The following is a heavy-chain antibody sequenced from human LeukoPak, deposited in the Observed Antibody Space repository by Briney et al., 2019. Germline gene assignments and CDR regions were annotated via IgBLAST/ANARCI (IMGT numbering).Heavy chain of an antibody. CDR1: GGSFSGYY. Sequence: SETLSLTCAVYGGSFSGYYWSWIRQPPGKGLEWIGEINHSGSTNYNPSPKSRVTIPVDTSKNQFSLKLSSVTAADTAVYYCASQKGYSSGWYRVNNWFDPWGQGTLVAVSS. J-gene: IGHJ5*02. CDR3: ASQKGYSSGWYRVNNWFDP. CDR2: INHSGST. D-gene: IGHD6-19*01. V-gene: IGHV4-34*01.